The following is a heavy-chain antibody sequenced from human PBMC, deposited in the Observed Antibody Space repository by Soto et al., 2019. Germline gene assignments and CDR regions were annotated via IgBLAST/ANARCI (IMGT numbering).Heavy chain of an antibody. Sequence: LGESLKISCKASGYNFTDYWIDWVRQMPGKGLEWMGTIYPDDSETRYSPSFQGQVTISVDKSISTAYLQWSSLKAPDTAMYYCARGPPTDYWGQGTLVTVSS. CDR3: ARGPPTDY. V-gene: IGHV5-51*01. CDR2: IYPDDSET. J-gene: IGHJ4*02. CDR1: GYNFTDYW.